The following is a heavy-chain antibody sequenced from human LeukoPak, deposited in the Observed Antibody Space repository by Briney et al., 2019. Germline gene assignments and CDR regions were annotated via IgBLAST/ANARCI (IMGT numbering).Heavy chain of an antibody. CDR1: GGSINRWF. J-gene: IGHJ4*02. Sequence: SETLSLTCSVSGGSINRWFWSWIRQPAGKGLEWIGRFESRGGIIYNPSFRKRVTMAVDTYTNQSVFMLTSVHTSDTAVYYCATGSGDLDHWGQGTPVIVSS. CDR2: FESRGGI. CDR3: ATGSGDLDH. V-gene: IGHV4-4*07. D-gene: IGHD3-10*01.